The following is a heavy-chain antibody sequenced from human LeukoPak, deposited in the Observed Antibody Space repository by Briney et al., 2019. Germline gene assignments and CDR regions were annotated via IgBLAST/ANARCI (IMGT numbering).Heavy chain of an antibody. V-gene: IGHV3-7*01. CDR1: GYTFSSYW. CDR2: IKQDGSEK. Sequence: GGSLRLSCAASGYTFSSYWMTWVREAPGKGLEWVANIKQDGSEKYYVDSVKGRFTISRDNAKNSLYLQMNSLRAEDTAVYYCASDDCSGGSCYSGYWGQGTLVTVSS. J-gene: IGHJ4*02. D-gene: IGHD2-15*01. CDR3: ASDDCSGGSCYSGY.